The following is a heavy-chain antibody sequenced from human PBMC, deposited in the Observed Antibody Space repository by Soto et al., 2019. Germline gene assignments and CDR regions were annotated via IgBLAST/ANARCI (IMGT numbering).Heavy chain of an antibody. CDR2: IYYSGNN. D-gene: IGHD2-8*01. V-gene: IGHV4-31*03. Sequence: PSETLSLTCTVSGGSISSGGYYWSWIRQHPGKSLDWIGYIYYSGNNSYNPSLKSRVTISVDTSKNQSSLKLSSVTAADTAVYYCARGPTGALMVYASAIDHWGQVTQVTVS. CDR3: ARGPTGALMVYASAIDH. CDR1: GGSISSGGYY. J-gene: IGHJ5*02.